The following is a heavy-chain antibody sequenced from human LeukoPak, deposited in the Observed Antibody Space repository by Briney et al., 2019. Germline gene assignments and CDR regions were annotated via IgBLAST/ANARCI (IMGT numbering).Heavy chain of an antibody. D-gene: IGHD6-13*01. Sequence: SETLSLTCTVSGGSISSGGYYWRWIRQHPGTGLEWIGYIYYSGSTYYNPSLKSRVTISVDTSKNQFSLKLSSVAAADTAVYYCARQKRPYSSSWILQHWGQGTLVTVSS. J-gene: IGHJ1*01. CDR2: IYYSGST. CDR3: ARQKRPYSSSWILQH. V-gene: IGHV4-31*03. CDR1: GGSISSGGYY.